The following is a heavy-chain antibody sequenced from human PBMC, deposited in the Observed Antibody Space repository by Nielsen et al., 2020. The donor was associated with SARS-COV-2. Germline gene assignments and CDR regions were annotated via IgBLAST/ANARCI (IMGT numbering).Heavy chain of an antibody. D-gene: IGHD3-9*01. CDR3: ASDSETHPLDW. CDR1: GFTFSSYG. CDR2: IWYDGSNK. J-gene: IGHJ4*02. Sequence: GESLKISCAASGFTFSSYGMHWVRQAPGKGLEWVAVIWYDGSNKYYADSVKGRFTISRDNSKNTLYLHMTSLRADDTAIYYCASDSETHPLDWWGQGALVTVSS. V-gene: IGHV3-33*01.